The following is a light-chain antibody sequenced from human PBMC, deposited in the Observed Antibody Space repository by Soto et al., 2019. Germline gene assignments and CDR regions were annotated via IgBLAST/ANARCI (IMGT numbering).Light chain of an antibody. CDR2: DTS. CDR1: QGISSY. J-gene: IGKJ1*01. V-gene: IGKV1-9*01. CDR3: QQYNTYQGT. Sequence: DIQLTQSPSFLSASVGDRVTITFRASQGISSYVAWYQQKPGKAPKVVIYDTSSLESGVPSRFSGSGSGTEFTITIRSLQPDDFATYYCQQYNTYQGTFGPGTKVDIK.